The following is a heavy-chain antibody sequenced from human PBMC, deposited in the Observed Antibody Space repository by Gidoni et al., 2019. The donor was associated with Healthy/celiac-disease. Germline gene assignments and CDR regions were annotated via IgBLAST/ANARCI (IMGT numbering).Heavy chain of an antibody. J-gene: IGHJ3*02. CDR2: IYYSGST. V-gene: IGHV4-59*01. Sequence: QVQLQESGPGLVKPSETLSLTCTVSGGSISSYYWSWIRQPPGKGLEWIGYIYYSGSTNYNPSLKSRVTISVDTSKNQFSLKLSSVTAADTAVYYCARATKRSVVPAAMSEAFDIWGQGTMVTVSS. CDR1: GGSISSYY. CDR3: ARATKRSVVPAAMSEAFDI. D-gene: IGHD2-2*01.